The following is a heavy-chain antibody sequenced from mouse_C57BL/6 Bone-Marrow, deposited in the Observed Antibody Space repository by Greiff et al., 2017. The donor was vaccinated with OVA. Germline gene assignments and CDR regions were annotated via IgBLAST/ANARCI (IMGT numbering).Heavy chain of an antibody. CDR2: IRSKSNNYAT. Sequence: GGGLVQPKGSLKLSCAASGFSFNTYAMNWVRQAPGKGLEWVARIRSKSNNYATYYADSVKDRFTISRDDSESMLYLQMNNLRTEDTAMYYCVRHGPYYFDYWGQGTTLTVSS. CDR1: GFSFNTYA. V-gene: IGHV10-1*01. J-gene: IGHJ2*01. CDR3: VRHGPYYFDY.